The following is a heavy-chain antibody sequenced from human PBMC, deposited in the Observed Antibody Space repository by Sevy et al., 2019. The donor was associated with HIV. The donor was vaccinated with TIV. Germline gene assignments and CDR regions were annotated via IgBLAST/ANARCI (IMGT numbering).Heavy chain of an antibody. CDR1: GLTFSSDS. V-gene: IGHV3-48*02. Sequence: GGSLRLSCVVSGLTFSSDSMNWVRQAPGKGLEWLAYISSSSRTIYYADSVEGRFTISRDNDKNSVFLQMNNLRDEDSATYYYASDVDTPFVRSFDSWGQGTLVTVSS. CDR3: ASDVDTPFVRSFDS. D-gene: IGHD5-18*01. CDR2: ISSSSRTI. J-gene: IGHJ4*02.